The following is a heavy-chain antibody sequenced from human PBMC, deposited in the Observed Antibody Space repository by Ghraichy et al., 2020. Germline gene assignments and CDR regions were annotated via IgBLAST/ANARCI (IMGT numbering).Heavy chain of an antibody. D-gene: IGHD4-17*01. CDR1: GGSISSGSYY. CDR3: ARAAGDYEKMDY. Sequence: SLNISCTVSGGSISSGSYYWNWIRQHPGKGLEWIGYIYYSGSTYYNPSLKSRVTISVDTSKNQFSLKLSSVTAADTDVYYCARAAGDYEKMDYWGQGTLVTVSS. J-gene: IGHJ4*02. CDR2: IYYSGST. V-gene: IGHV4-31*03.